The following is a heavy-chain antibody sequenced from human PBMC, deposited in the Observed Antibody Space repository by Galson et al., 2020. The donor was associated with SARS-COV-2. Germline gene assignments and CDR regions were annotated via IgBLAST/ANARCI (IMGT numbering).Heavy chain of an antibody. CDR2: IYHSGST. D-gene: IGHD2-15*01. CDR3: ATYSVVAVAPTPLRADY. V-gene: IGHV4-38-2*02. J-gene: IGHJ4*02. CDR1: GYSISSGYF. Sequence: SETLSLTCTVSGYSISSGYFWGWIRQPPGKGLEWMGSIYHSGSTYYNPSLKSRVTISVDTSKNQFSLKLSSVTAADTAVYYCATYSVVAVAPTPLRADYWGQGTLVTVSS.